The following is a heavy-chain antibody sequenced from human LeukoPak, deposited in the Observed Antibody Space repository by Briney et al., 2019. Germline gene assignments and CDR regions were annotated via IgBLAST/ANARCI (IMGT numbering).Heavy chain of an antibody. V-gene: IGHV4-34*01. D-gene: IGHD3-9*01. Sequence: SETLSLTCAVYGGSFSGYYWSWIRQPPGKGLEWIGEINHSGSTNYNPSLKSRVTISVDTSKNQFSLKLSSVTAADTAVYYCARALYDILTGFRTVNWFDPWGQGTLVTVSS. CDR3: ARALYDILTGFRTVNWFDP. J-gene: IGHJ5*02. CDR2: INHSGST. CDR1: GGSFSGYY.